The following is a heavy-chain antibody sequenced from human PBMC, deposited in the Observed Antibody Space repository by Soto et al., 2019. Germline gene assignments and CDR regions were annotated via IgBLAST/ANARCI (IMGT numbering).Heavy chain of an antibody. CDR1: GFSLSTSGVG. J-gene: IGHJ4*02. D-gene: IGHD5-18*01. CDR3: AHRRRGYTYDY. Sequence: SGPTLVNPTQTLTLTCTFSGFSLSTSGVGVGWIRQPPGKALEWLALIYWDDEKRYSPSLRSRLTITKDTSKNQVVLIMTNMDPVDTATYYCAHRRRGYTYDYWGQGTLVTVSS. V-gene: IGHV2-5*02. CDR2: IYWDDEK.